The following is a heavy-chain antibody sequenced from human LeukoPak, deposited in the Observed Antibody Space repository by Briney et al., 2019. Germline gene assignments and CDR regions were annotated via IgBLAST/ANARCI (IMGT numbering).Heavy chain of an antibody. D-gene: IGHD3-3*01. CDR1: GGTFSSYA. CDR3: AREGGGYDFWSGYYYFDY. V-gene: IGHV1-69*01. CDR2: IIPIFGTA. Sequence: ASVKVSCKASGGTFSSYAISWVRQAPGQGLEWMGGIIPIFGTANYAQKFQGRVTITADESTSTAYMELSSLRSEDTAVYYCAREGGGYDFWSGYYYFDYWGQGTLVTVSS. J-gene: IGHJ4*02.